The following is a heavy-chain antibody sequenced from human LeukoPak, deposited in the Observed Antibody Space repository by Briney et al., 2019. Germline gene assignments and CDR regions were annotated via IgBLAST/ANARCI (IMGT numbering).Heavy chain of an antibody. CDR3: ARVLPYYYDSRVDAFDI. CDR2: IYYSGST. J-gene: IGHJ3*02. Sequence: PSQTLSLTCTVSGGSISSGGYYWSWIRQHPGQGLEWIVYIYYSGSTYYNPSLKSRVTISADTSKNQFSLKLSSVTAADTAVYYCARVLPYYYDSRVDAFDIWGQGTMVTVSS. D-gene: IGHD3-22*01. V-gene: IGHV4-31*03. CDR1: GGSISSGGYY.